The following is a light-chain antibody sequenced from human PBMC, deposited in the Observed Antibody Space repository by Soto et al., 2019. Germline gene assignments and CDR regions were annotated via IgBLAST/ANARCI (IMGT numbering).Light chain of an antibody. V-gene: IGKV3-15*01. J-gene: IGKJ1*01. CDR2: GAS. CDR3: QQYNNWPPW. Sequence: EIVMTQSPATLSVSPGERATLSCRASQSVNSNYLAWYQQKPGQAPRLLIYGASTRATGIPARFSGSGSGTEFTLTISSLQSEDFAVYYCQQYNNWPPWFGQGTKVDIK. CDR1: QSVNSN.